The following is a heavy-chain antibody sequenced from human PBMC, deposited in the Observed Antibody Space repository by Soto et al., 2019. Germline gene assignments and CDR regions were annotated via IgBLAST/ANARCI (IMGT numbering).Heavy chain of an antibody. CDR3: ARARRYDFWSGYSYYFDY. Sequence: SETLSLTCTVSGGSISSYYWSWIRQPPGKGLEWIGYIYYRESTNYNPSLKSRVTISVATSKNQFSLKMSSLTTADTAVYYCARARRYDFWSGYSYYFDYWGQGTLVTVS. V-gene: IGHV4-59*01. CDR1: GGSISSYY. D-gene: IGHD3-3*01. CDR2: IYYREST. J-gene: IGHJ4*02.